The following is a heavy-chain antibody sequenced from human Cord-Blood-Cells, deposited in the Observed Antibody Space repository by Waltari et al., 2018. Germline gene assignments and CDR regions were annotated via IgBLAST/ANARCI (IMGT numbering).Heavy chain of an antibody. D-gene: IGHD3-10*01. Sequence: QVQLQESGPGLVQPSQTLSPTCTVPGGSISSGGYYWSWLRQHPGKGLEWIGYIYYSGSTYYNPSLKSRVTISVDTSKNQFSLKLSSVTAADTAVYYCARVHNYYGSGSDFQHWGQGTLVTVSS. CDR3: ARVHNYYGSGSDFQH. CDR2: IYYSGST. V-gene: IGHV4-31*03. CDR1: GGSISSGGYY. J-gene: IGHJ1*01.